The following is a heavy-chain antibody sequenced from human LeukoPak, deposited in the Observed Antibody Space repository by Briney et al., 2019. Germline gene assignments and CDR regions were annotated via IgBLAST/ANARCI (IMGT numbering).Heavy chain of an antibody. CDR3: ARVHLVVVVAATYDY. Sequence: ASVKVSCKASGGTFSSYAISWVRQAPGQGLEWMGGIIPIFGTANYAQKFQGRVTITADESTSTAYMELRSLRSDDTAVYYCARVHLVVVVAATYDYWGQGTLVTVSS. CDR2: IIPIFGTA. V-gene: IGHV1-69*13. J-gene: IGHJ4*02. CDR1: GGTFSSYA. D-gene: IGHD2-15*01.